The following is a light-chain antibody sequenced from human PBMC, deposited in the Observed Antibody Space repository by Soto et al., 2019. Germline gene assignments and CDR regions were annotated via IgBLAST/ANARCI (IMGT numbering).Light chain of an antibody. V-gene: IGLV3-10*01. CDR2: EDS. CDR3: YSTDISGNHGV. Sequence: SYELTQPPSVSVSPGQAARFTCSGDALPKKYAYWYQQKSGQAPVLVIYEDSKRPSGIPERFSGSSSGTMATLTITGAQVEDEADYYCYSTDISGNHGVFGGGTKVTVL. J-gene: IGLJ3*02. CDR1: ALPKKY.